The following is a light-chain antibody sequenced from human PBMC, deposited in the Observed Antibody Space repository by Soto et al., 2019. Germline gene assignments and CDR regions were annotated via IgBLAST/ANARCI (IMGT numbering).Light chain of an antibody. CDR3: AAWDDSLNGYV. J-gene: IGLJ1*01. CDR1: SSNIGSNT. Sequence: QSVLTQPPSASGTPGQRVTISCSGSSSNIGSNTVNLYQQLPGTAPRLLIHANNQRPSGVSDRFSGSKSGTSASLAISWLQSEEADYYCAAWDDSLNGYVFGTGTKVTVL. CDR2: ANN. V-gene: IGLV1-44*01.